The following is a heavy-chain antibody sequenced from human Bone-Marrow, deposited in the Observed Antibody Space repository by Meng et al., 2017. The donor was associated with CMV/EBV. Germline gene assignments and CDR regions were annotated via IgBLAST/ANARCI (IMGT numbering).Heavy chain of an antibody. D-gene: IGHD2-21*01. Sequence: SVKVFCKASGGTFSTDSINWVRQAPGQGPEWMGRIIPFLGISRYAQKFQGRVTLTADKSSTITYMELNSLRSADTAGHYCSRGAKPICWYFAFWGRGPRVTGYS. CDR3: SRGAKPICWYFAF. V-gene: IGHV1-69*02. CDR2: IIPFLGIS. J-gene: IGHJ2*01. CDR1: GGTFSTDS.